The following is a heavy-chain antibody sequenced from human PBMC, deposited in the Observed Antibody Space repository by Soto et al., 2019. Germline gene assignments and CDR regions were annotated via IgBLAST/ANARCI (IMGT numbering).Heavy chain of an antibody. CDR2: ISGSGGST. J-gene: IGHJ2*01. V-gene: IGHV3-23*01. CDR1: AFTFSNYA. CDR3: AKEYTSTPSYWYFDL. D-gene: IGHD1-1*01. Sequence: DVQLLESGGGLVQPGGSLRLSCAASAFTFSNYAMSWVRQAPGKGLEWVSTISGSGGSTYYADSVKGRFTISRDNSKNPLYLQMNGLRAEDTAVYYCAKEYTSTPSYWYFDLWGRGTLVTVSS.